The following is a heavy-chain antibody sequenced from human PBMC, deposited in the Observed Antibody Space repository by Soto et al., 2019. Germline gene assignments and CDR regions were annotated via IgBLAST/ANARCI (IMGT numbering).Heavy chain of an antibody. CDR1: GFIVSSYD. CDR3: VKVGYSGSYSI. D-gene: IGHD1-26*01. V-gene: IGHV3-64D*06. Sequence: EVQLVESGGGLVQPGGSLRPSCSASGFIVSSYDLHWVRQAPGKGLEYVSSINNNGGVTYYADSVKGRFTISRDKSRNTLFLQMTSLRVEDTAVYYCVKVGYSGSYSIWGQGTMVTVSS. J-gene: IGHJ3*02. CDR2: INNNGGVT.